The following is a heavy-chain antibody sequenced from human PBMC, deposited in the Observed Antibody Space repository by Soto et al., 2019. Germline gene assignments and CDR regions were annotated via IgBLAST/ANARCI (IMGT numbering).Heavy chain of an antibody. CDR3: ATIVGANDY. Sequence: SETRSLTCTFSRAPIYTYSCTSIRQPAGKGLQWIGHIYSSGSANYSPSLKSRVSMSVDSSKNQISLKLSSVTAADTAVYYCATIVGANDYWGQGTLVTVSS. V-gene: IGHV4-4*07. J-gene: IGHJ4*02. CDR2: IYSSGSA. D-gene: IGHD1-26*01. CDR1: RAPIYTYS.